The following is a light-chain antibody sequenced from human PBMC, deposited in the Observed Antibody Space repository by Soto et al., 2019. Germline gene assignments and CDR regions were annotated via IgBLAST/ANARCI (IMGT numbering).Light chain of an antibody. CDR1: QSVRTW. Sequence: QLTQSPSTLSASVGDRVTITCRASQSVRTWLAWFQQRPGKAPKLLIYKATTLESGVPSRFSGSGSGTEFTLTISSLQPEDFATYYCQQYNHYSTFGQGTKVE. J-gene: IGKJ1*01. V-gene: IGKV1-5*03. CDR2: KAT. CDR3: QQYNHYST.